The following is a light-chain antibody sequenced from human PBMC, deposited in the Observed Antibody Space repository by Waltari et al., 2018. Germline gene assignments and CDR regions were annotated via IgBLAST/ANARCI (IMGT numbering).Light chain of an antibody. V-gene: IGKV4-1*01. CDR2: WAS. Sequence: QSPDSLAVSLGERATINCKSSQSVLYSSNNKNYLAWYQQKPGQPPKLLIYWASTRESGVPDRFSGSGSGTDFTLPISSLQAEDVAVYYCQQYYSTPLTFGGGTKVEIK. CDR3: QQYYSTPLT. J-gene: IGKJ4*01. CDR1: QSVLYSSNNKNY.